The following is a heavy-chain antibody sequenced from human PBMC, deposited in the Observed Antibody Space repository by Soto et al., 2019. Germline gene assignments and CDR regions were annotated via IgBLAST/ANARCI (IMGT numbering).Heavy chain of an antibody. CDR3: ARDLEFRDGNISHLDY. CDR1: GGTFRNHV. D-gene: IGHD3-10*01. CDR2: IIPIIGTP. V-gene: IGHV1-69*13. Sequence: ASVKVSCKASGGTFRNHVFNWVRQAPGQGLEWMGGIIPIIGTPNYAQKFQGRVTITADASTNTVYLEVSSLRSQDTAVYYCARDLEFRDGNISHLDYWGQGTLVTVSS. J-gene: IGHJ4*02.